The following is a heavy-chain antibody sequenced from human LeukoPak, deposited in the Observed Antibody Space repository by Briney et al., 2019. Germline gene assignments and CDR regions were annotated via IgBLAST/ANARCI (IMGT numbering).Heavy chain of an antibody. Sequence: NPGGSLRLSCAASGFTFSDYYMSWIRQAPGKGLEWVSYMSTSDSPIYYTDSVKGRFTISRDNAKNSLYLQMNSLRAEDTALYYCARDHHHRLWDYHYSYMDVWGKGTTVTISS. D-gene: IGHD1-14*01. CDR2: MSTSDSPI. V-gene: IGHV3-11*01. J-gene: IGHJ6*03. CDR1: GFTFSDYY. CDR3: ARDHHHRLWDYHYSYMDV.